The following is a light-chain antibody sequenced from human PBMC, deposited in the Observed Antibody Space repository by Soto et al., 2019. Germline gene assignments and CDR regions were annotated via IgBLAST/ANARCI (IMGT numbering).Light chain of an antibody. CDR2: DVS. J-gene: IGLJ1*01. V-gene: IGLV2-11*01. Sequence: QSVLTQPRSVSGSPGQSVTISCTGTSSDVGGYNYVSWYQQHPGKAPKLMIYDVSKRPSGVPDRFSGSKSGNTASLTISGLQAEDEAAYSCCSYAGTNHVFGTGTKVTVL. CDR1: SSDVGGYNY. CDR3: CSYAGTNHV.